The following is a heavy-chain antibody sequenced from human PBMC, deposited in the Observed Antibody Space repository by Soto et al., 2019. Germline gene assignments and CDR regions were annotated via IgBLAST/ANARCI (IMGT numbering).Heavy chain of an antibody. V-gene: IGHV3-15*07. CDR1: GFTFSDGW. J-gene: IGHJ4*02. CDR2: IKSKISGGTA. CDR3: TTTGGHLHSDPFDY. D-gene: IGHD2-8*02. Sequence: EVQLVESGGGLVKPGGSLRLSCAASGFTFSDGWMNWVSQAPGKGLEWVGRIKSKISGGTADYVAPVIGRFTISRDYSKNTVYLQMNSLKIDDTAVYYCTTTGGHLHSDPFDYWGQGSLVTVSS.